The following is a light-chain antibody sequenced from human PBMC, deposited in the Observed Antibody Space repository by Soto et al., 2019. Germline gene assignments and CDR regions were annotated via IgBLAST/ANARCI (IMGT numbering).Light chain of an antibody. CDR3: QTWGTGIHV. J-gene: IGLJ1*01. Sequence: QPVLTQSPSASASLGASVKLTCTLSSGRSSYAIAWHQQQPEKGPRYLMNLNSDGSHSKGDGIPDRFSGSSSGAERYLTISSLQSEEEAVYYCQTWGTGIHVFGTGTKLTVL. V-gene: IGLV4-69*01. CDR1: SGRSSYA. CDR2: LNSDGSH.